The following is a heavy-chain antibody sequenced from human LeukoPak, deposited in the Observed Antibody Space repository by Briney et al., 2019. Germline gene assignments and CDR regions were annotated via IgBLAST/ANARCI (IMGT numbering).Heavy chain of an antibody. CDR3: AREGYYGSGSPPSLYFDY. J-gene: IGHJ4*02. D-gene: IGHD3-10*01. CDR1: GVTLSNYA. CDR2: ISSSGSGGNT. Sequence: PGGSLRLSCVASGVTLSNYAMSWARQAPGKGLEWVSGISSSGSGGNTYYADSVKGRFTISRDSSRSTLYLQMNSLRPEDTAIYYCAREGYYGSGSPPSLYFDYWGQGTLVTVSS. V-gene: IGHV3-23*01.